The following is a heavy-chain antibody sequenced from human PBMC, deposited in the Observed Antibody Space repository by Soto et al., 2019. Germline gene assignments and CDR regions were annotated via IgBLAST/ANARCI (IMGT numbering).Heavy chain of an antibody. D-gene: IGHD2-2*01. J-gene: IGHJ5*02. Sequence: PGGSLRLSCAASEFPFSDNYLTWIRQAPGRGLEWVAYISDSGNIKYYADSVQGRFTASRDNAKNSLYLQMNSLSAEDTAVYYCARRTRGAWWFDPWGQGTLVTVSS. CDR3: ARRTRGAWWFDP. V-gene: IGHV3-11*01. CDR2: ISDSGNIK. CDR1: EFPFSDNY.